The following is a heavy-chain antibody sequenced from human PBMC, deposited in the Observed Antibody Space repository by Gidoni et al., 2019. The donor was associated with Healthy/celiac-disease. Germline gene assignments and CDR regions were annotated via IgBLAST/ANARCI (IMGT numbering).Heavy chain of an antibody. D-gene: IGHD3-10*01. Sequence: EVQLLESGGGLVQPGGSLRLSCAASGFTFSSYAMSWVRQAPGKGLEWVSAISGSGGSTYDADSVKGRFTISRDNSKNTLYLQMNSLRAEDTAVYYCAKGTYYYGSGSYYKANYYYYMDVWGKGTTVTVSS. J-gene: IGHJ6*03. V-gene: IGHV3-23*01. CDR2: ISGSGGST. CDR3: AKGTYYYGSGSYYKANYYYYMDV. CDR1: GFTFSSYA.